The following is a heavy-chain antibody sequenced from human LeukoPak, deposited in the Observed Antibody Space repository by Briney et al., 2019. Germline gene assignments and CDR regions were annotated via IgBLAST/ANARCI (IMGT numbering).Heavy chain of an antibody. D-gene: IGHD3-3*02. CDR3: ARGVLDGVDV. Sequence: ASVKVSCKASGYTFTSDDINWVRQATGQGLEWLGWVNPNSGHAGSPQKFQGRVTMTRDTSISTAYMELSSLTSEDTAVYYCARGVLDGVDVWGQGTAVTVSS. J-gene: IGHJ6*02. V-gene: IGHV1-8*01. CDR2: VNPNSGHA. CDR1: GYTFTSDD.